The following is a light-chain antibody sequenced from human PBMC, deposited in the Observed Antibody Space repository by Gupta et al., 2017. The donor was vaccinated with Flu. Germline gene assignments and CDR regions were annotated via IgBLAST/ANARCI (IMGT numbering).Light chain of an antibody. CDR2: EVI. Sequence: SITISCTGTNSDVGTFDLVSWYQQHPGKAPKLIIYEVIKRPSGVSNRFSGSKSGNTASLTISGLQPEDESAYYCCSYAGSFSWVFGGGTRLTVL. J-gene: IGLJ3*02. V-gene: IGLV2-23*02. CDR1: NSDVGTFDL. CDR3: CSYAGSFSWV.